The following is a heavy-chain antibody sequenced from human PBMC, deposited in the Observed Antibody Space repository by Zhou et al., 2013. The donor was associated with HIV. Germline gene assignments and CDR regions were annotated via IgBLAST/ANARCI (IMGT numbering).Heavy chain of an antibody. Sequence: QVQLVQSGAEVKKPGSSVKVSCKASGGTFSSYAISWVRQAPGQGLEWMGGIIPIFGTANYAQKFQGRVTITTDESTSTAYMELSSLRSEDTAVYYCASNDIVVVPAAHAFDIWGQGTMVTVSS. CDR2: IIPIFGTA. J-gene: IGHJ3*02. D-gene: IGHD2-2*01. CDR3: ASNDIVVVPAAHAFDI. V-gene: IGHV1-69*05. CDR1: GGTFSSYA.